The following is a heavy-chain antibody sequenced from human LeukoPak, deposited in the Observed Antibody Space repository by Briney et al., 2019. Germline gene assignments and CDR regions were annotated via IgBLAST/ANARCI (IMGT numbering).Heavy chain of an antibody. D-gene: IGHD2-21*02. CDR3: AKHVVVTATPLDY. J-gene: IGHJ4*02. CDR2: ISGSGGST. CDR1: GFTFSNSA. Sequence: GGSLRFSCSASGFTFSNSAMSWVRQAPGKGLEWVSAISGSGGSTFYADSVKGRFTISRDNSKNTLYLQMNSLRAEDTAVYYCAKHVVVTATPLDYWGQGTLVTVSS. V-gene: IGHV3-23*01.